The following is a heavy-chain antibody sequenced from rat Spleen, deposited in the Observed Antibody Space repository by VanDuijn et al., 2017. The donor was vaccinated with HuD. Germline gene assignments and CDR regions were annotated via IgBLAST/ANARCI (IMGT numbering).Heavy chain of an antibody. D-gene: IGHD1-1*01. CDR2: SSPSGVT. CDR1: GFTCSNFD. J-gene: IGHJ2*01. Sequence: EVQLVESGGGLVQPGRSLKLSCAASGFTCSNFDMAWVRQAPTKGLEWVESSSPSGVTYYRDSVTGRFTVSRENAKSTLYFLMDSLRSQDTATYYCARHYYYSGDHFDYWGQGVMVTVSS. V-gene: IGHV5-25*01. CDR3: ARHYYYSGDHFDY.